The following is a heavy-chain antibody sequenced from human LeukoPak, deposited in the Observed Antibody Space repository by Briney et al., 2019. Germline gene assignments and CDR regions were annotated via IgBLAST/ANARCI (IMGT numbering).Heavy chain of an antibody. D-gene: IGHD3-16*02. V-gene: IGHV2-5*02. CDR3: ARIMIPFGGVIVPFDH. J-gene: IGHJ4*02. CDR2: IYWDDDK. Sequence: SGPTLVKPTQTLTPTCTFSGFSLSTSGVGVGWIRQPPGKALEWLALIYWDDDKRYSPSLKKKLTITKDTSKNQVVLTLTNMDPVDTATYYCARIMIPFGGVIVPFDHWGQGTLVTVSS. CDR1: GFSLSTSGVG.